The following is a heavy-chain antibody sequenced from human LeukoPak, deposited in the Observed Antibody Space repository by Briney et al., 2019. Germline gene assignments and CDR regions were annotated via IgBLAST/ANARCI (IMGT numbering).Heavy chain of an antibody. D-gene: IGHD6-19*01. J-gene: IGHJ5*02. Sequence: SETLSLTCAVYGGSFSGYDWSRIRQPPAKGLEWIGEIDHSGSTNHNPSLKSRVTISVDTSKNQSSLKLCSVTAADTAVYFCATRQSNGWYDWFDPWGQGTLVTVSS. CDR1: GGSFSGYD. V-gene: IGHV4-34*01. CDR2: IDHSGST. CDR3: ATRQSNGWYDWFDP.